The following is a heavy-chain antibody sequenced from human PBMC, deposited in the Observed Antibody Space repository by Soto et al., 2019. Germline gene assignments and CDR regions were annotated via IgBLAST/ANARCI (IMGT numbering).Heavy chain of an antibody. CDR2: INHSGST. D-gene: IGHD1-7*01. CDR3: ARGLRYNWNYGEGAPHRYYYYGMDV. CDR1: GGSFSGYH. Sequence: TSETLSLTCAVYGGSFSGYHWSWIRQPPGKGLEWIGEINHSGSTNYNPSLKSRVTISVDTSKNQFSLKLSSVTAADTAVYYCARGLRYNWNYGEGAPHRYYYYGMDVWGQGTTVTVSS. V-gene: IGHV4-34*01. J-gene: IGHJ6*02.